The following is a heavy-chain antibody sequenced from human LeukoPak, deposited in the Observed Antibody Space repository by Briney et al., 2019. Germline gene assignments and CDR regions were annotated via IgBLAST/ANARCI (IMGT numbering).Heavy chain of an antibody. CDR2: INHSGSS. CDR3: ARGPAAPAGIFLLRHAAYSYYGMDV. CDR1: GGSFSGYY. J-gene: IGHJ6*02. V-gene: IGHV4-34*01. D-gene: IGHD6-13*01. Sequence: SETLSLTCAVYGGSFSGYYWSWIRQPPGKGLEWIGEINHSGSSNYNASLKRRVIVSVDTSKNQFSLKLMSGTAADTAADYCARGPAAPAGIFLLRHAAYSYYGMDVWGQGTTVTASS.